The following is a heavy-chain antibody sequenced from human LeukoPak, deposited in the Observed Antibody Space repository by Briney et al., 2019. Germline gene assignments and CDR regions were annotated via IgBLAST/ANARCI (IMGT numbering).Heavy chain of an antibody. CDR3: ARGEWFGPVGGAFDI. CDR1: GGSINGYY. D-gene: IGHD3-10*01. Sequence: SETLSLTCTVSGGSINGYYWSWIRQPPGRGLEWIGSIHYSGSTSYNPSLRSRVTISVDKSKNQFSLKLSSVTAADTAVYYCARGEWFGPVGGAFDIWGQGTMVTVSS. J-gene: IGHJ3*02. V-gene: IGHV4-59*01. CDR2: IHYSGST.